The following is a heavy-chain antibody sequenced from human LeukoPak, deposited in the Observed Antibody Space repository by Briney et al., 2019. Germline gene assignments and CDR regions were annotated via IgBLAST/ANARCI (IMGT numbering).Heavy chain of an antibody. Sequence: PGESLRLSCAASGFTFSTSAMNWVRQAPGKGLEWVSSIDLDSSHIYYSASVRGRFTISRDNARNSLYLQMNSLRVEDTAVYYCARDPERYLRVGHYAYWGQGPVVAVSS. D-gene: IGHD3-16*01. V-gene: IGHV3-21*01. J-gene: IGHJ4*02. CDR2: IDLDSSHI. CDR3: ARDPERYLRVGHYAY. CDR1: GFTFSTSA.